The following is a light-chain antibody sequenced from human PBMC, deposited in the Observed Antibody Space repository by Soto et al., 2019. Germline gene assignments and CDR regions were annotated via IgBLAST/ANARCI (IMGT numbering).Light chain of an antibody. CDR1: QLGDKY. Sequence: SYELTQPPSVSVSPGQAASITCSGDQLGDKYAFWYQQKPGQSPVLVIYQDNNRPSGIPERFSGSNSGNTATLTISGTQAMDEADYYCQAWDSSTSGVVFGGGTQLPS. CDR2: QDN. CDR3: QAWDSSTSGVV. V-gene: IGLV3-1*01. J-gene: IGLJ2*01.